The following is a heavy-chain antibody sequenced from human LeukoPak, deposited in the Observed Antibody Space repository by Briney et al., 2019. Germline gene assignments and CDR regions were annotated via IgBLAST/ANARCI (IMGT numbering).Heavy chain of an antibody. D-gene: IGHD4-11*01. CDR3: ARGTVTNYWYFDL. CDR1: GGSISIYY. J-gene: IGHJ2*01. V-gene: IGHV4-4*07. CDR2: IYTSGST. Sequence: PSETLSLTCTVSGGSISIYYWSWIRQPAGKGLEWIGRIYTSGSTNYNPSLKSRVTISVDKSKNQFSLKLSSVTAADTAVYYCARGTVTNYWYFDLWGRGTLVTVSS.